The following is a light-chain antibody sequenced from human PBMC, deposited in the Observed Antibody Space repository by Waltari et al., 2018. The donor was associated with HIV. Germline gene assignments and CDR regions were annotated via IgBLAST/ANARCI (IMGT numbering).Light chain of an antibody. CDR3: SSYSASGTLVL. V-gene: IGLV2-14*01. CDR1: SSTVGASDY. Sequence: QSALTQPASVSGSPGHSISIACSGTSSTVGASDYVSWFHQHPGQAPTLILYEVKKRPSGISNRFSGSKSGNTASLTISGLQVEDEAHYYCSSYSASGTLVLFGGGTRLTVL. CDR2: EVK. J-gene: IGLJ2*01.